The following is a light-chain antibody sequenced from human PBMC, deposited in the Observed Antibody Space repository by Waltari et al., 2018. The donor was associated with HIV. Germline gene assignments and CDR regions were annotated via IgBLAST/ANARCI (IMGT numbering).Light chain of an antibody. CDR1: RSVSSD. CDR3: QQYNNWWT. J-gene: IGKJ1*01. Sequence: EIVMTQSPVTLSVPPGQRATLSCRAERSVSSDLALYQREPSRAPRLLIYAASARATSIPARFSGSRSRTEIALTISSLQSEDFALVYCQQYNNWWTFDQGTKVDMK. V-gene: IGKV3-15*01. CDR2: AAS.